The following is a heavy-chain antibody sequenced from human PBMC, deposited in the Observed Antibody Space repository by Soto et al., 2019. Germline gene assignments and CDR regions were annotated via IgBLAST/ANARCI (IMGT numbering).Heavy chain of an antibody. CDR2: INHSGGT. CDR3: ARATKVDNWNDVRFNP. J-gene: IGHJ5*02. V-gene: IGHV4-34*01. D-gene: IGHD1-20*01. CDR1: GGPLRCRY. Sequence: PSETLSLTCAVHGGPLRCRYWNWIRQPPGKGLDWIGEINHSGGTKFNPSLQSRVTISVDTSKNQFSLKLSSVTAADTAVYYCARATKVDNWNDVRFNPWGQGMLVTVSS.